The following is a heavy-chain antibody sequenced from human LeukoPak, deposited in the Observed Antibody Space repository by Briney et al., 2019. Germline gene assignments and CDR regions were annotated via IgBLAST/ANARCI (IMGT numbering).Heavy chain of an antibody. CDR3: ARGHGILATGGLIDY. CDR2: MNPNSGNT. D-gene: IGHD2-15*01. Sequence: ASVKVSCKASGYTFTSTDINWVRQATGQGLEWMGWMNPNSGNTGYAQKFQGRVTMTRNTSISTAYMELSSLRSEDTAVYYGARGHGILATGGLIDYWGQGTLVTVSS. V-gene: IGHV1-8*01. CDR1: GYTFTSTD. J-gene: IGHJ4*02.